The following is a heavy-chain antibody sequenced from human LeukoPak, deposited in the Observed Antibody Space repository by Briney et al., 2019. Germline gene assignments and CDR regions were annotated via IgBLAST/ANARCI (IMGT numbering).Heavy chain of an antibody. CDR2: ISSSSSYI. V-gene: IGHV3-21*01. CDR1: GSSFSSYS. CDR3: VRDNPRCCGVIPSNIDDY. J-gene: IGHJ4*02. Sequence: GGSLRLSCAASGSSFSSYSMNWVRQAPGKGLEWVSSISSSSSYIYYADSVRGRFTISRDNDKNSLYLQMNSLRAEDTAVYYCVRDNPRCCGVIPSNIDDYWGQGTLVTVSS. D-gene: IGHD2/OR15-2a*01.